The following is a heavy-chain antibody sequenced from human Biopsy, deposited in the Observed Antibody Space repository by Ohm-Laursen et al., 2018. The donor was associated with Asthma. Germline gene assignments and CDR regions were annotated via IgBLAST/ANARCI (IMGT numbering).Heavy chain of an antibody. Sequence: ASVKVSCKTSGYTFNSTGITWVRQAPGQGLEWIGWISVYNGNTKVAQKLQDRVTMITDTSTSTAYMELRSLRSDDTAVYFCARAVDYSHYYGIDVWGQGTAVTVS. J-gene: IGHJ6*02. D-gene: IGHD3-10*01. CDR2: ISVYNGNT. CDR1: GYTFNSTG. V-gene: IGHV1-18*01. CDR3: ARAVDYSHYYGIDV.